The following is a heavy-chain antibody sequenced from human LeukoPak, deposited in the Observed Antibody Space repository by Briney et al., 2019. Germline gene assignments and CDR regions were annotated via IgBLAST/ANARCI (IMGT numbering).Heavy chain of an antibody. CDR1: GGSFSGYY. D-gene: IGHD6-13*01. CDR3: ARAAAGPYYFDY. Sequence: SETLSLTCAVYGGSFSGYYWSWIRQPPGKGLEWIGEINHSGSTNYNPSLKSRVTISVDTSKNQFSLKLSSVTAADTAVYYCARAAAGPYYFDYWGQGTLVTVSS. J-gene: IGHJ4*02. CDR2: INHSGST. V-gene: IGHV4-34*01.